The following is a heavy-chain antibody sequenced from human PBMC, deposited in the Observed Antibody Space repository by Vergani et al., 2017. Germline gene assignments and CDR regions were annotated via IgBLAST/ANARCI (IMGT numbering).Heavy chain of an antibody. Sequence: QVQLVQSGSELKKPGASVKVSCKASGYTFTSYAMNWVRQAPGQGLEWMGWINTNTGNPTYAQGFTGRFVFSLDTSVSTAYLQISSLKAEDTAVYYCARDPPRGYSSSWYRYYYYCGMDVWSQGTTVTVSS. D-gene: IGHD6-13*01. J-gene: IGHJ6*02. V-gene: IGHV7-4-1*02. CDR1: GYTFTSYA. CDR2: INTNTGNP. CDR3: ARDPPRGYSSSWYRYYYYCGMDV.